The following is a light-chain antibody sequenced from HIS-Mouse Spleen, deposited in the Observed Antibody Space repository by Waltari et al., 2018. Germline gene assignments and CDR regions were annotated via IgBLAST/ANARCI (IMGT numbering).Light chain of an antibody. J-gene: IGLJ2*01. CDR3: CSYAGSSNVV. CDR1: SSHVGRYNL. CDR2: EGS. V-gene: IGLV2-23*01. Sequence: QSALTQPASVSGSPGQSITISCTGTSSHVGRYNLVSWYQQHPGKAPKLMIYEGSKRPSGVSNRFSGSKSGNTASLTISGLQAEDEADYYCCSYAGSSNVVFGGGTKLTVL.